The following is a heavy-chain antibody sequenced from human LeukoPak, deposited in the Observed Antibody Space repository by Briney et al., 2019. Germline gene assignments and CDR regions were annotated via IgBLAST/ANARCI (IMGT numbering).Heavy chain of an antibody. J-gene: IGHJ4*02. CDR1: GGPISSYY. V-gene: IGHV4-4*07. CDR2: IYTSGST. Sequence: SETLSLTCTVSGGPISSYYWSWIRQPAGKGLEWIGRIYTSGSTNYNPSLKSRVTMSVDTSKNQFSLKLSSVTAADTAVYYCAREWDDATLFDYWGQGTLVTVSS. D-gene: IGHD1-26*01. CDR3: AREWDDATLFDY.